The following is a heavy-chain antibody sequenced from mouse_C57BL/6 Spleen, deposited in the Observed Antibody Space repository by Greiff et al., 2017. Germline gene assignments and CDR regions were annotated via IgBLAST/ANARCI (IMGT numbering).Heavy chain of an antibody. J-gene: IGHJ4*01. D-gene: IGHD2-4*01. CDR3: AKNCDYPMDY. V-gene: IGHV2-5*01. CDR1: GFSLTSYG. CDR2: ICRGGST. Sequence: VQLQQSGPGLVQPSQSLSITCTVSGFSLTSYGVHWVRQSPGKGLEWLGAICRGGSTDYNAAIMSRLSITKDNTKSQVFFRMNSLQADDTAIYSCAKNCDYPMDYWGQGTSVTVSS.